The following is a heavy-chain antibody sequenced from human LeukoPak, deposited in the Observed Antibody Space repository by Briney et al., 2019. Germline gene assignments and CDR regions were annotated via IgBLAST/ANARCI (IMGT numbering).Heavy chain of an antibody. D-gene: IGHD3-9*01. J-gene: IGHJ1*01. Sequence: GESLKISCKGSGYTFTSYWIAWVRPMPGKGLEWMVIVYPGDSDTRYSPSFQGQVTISADKSINTAYLQWSSLRAEDTAVYYCARDGHYDILTGYFQDWGQGTLVTVSS. CDR1: GYTFTSYW. CDR3: ARDGHYDILTGYFQD. V-gene: IGHV5-51*01. CDR2: VYPGDSDT.